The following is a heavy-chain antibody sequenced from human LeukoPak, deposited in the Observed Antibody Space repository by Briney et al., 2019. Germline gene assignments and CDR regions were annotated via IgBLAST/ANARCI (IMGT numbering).Heavy chain of an antibody. CDR2: IYYSGST. CDR3: ARANEERWLHTLRAFDI. J-gene: IGHJ3*02. Sequence: SETLSLTCTLPGCSISSYYWSWIRQPPGKGLEWIGYIYYSGSTNYNPSHKSRVTISVDTSKNQFSLKLSSVTDADTAVYYCARANEERWLHTLRAFDIWGQGTMVTVSS. CDR1: GCSISSYY. V-gene: IGHV4-59*01. D-gene: IGHD5-24*01.